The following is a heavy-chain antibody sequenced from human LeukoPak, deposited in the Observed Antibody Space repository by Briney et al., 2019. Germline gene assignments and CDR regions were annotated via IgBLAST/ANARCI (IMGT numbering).Heavy chain of an antibody. CDR2: ISAYNGNT. J-gene: IGHJ6*03. V-gene: IGHV1-18*01. Sequence: PAASVKVSCKASGYTFTSYGISWVRQAPGQGLEWMGWISAYNGNTNYAQKLQGRVTMTTDTSTSTAYMELRSLRSDDTAVYYCATFPVLGELLYPPYMDVWGKGTTVTISS. CDR3: ATFPVLGELLYPPYMDV. CDR1: GYTFTSYG. D-gene: IGHD3-10*02.